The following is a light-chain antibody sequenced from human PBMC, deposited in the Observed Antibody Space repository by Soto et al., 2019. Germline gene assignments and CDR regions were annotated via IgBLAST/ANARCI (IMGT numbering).Light chain of an antibody. CDR3: KQSDSSQWT. CDR1: RSISRY. V-gene: IGKV1-39*01. J-gene: IGKJ1*01. CDR2: AAS. Sequence: DIQMTQSPSSLSASVGDRVNMTCRASRSISRYLSWYQQKPGKAPNLLIYAASSLQSGVPSRFSGAGSGTDFTLTIGNLHPEDFAIYYCKQSDSSQWTFGQGTKVEI.